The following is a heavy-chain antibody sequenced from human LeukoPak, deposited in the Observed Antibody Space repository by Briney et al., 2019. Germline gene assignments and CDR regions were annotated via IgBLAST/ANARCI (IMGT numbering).Heavy chain of an antibody. CDR1: GFTFGDHA. J-gene: IGHJ4*02. V-gene: IGHV3-49*04. CDR3: TRVRSGNDFDY. CDR2: IRSKGYSGTT. D-gene: IGHD3-10*01. Sequence: GGSLRLSCSASGFTFGDHAMSWVRQAPGKGLEWVGFIRSKGYSGTTEYAASVEGRFSLSRDDSKSFVYLQMSSLKTEDTAVYCCTRVRSGNDFDYWGQGTLVTVSS.